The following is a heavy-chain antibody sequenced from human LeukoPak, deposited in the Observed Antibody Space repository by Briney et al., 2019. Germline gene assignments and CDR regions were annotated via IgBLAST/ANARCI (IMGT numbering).Heavy chain of an antibody. CDR1: GFTFSSYS. V-gene: IGHV3-48*01. D-gene: IGHD2-2*01. CDR3: ARQTKVVPATNRNNWFDP. Sequence: GGSLRLSCAASGFTFSSYSMNWVRQAPGKGLEWVSYISSSSSTIYYADSVKGRFTISRDNAKNSLYLQMNSLRAEDTAVYYCARQTKVVPATNRNNWFDPWGQGTLVTVSS. CDR2: ISSSSSTI. J-gene: IGHJ5*02.